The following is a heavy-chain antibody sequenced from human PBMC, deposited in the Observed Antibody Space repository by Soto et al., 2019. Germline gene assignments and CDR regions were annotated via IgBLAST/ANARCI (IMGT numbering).Heavy chain of an antibody. CDR3: ARTGVRGYYGGNWFDP. D-gene: IGHD3-3*01. V-gene: IGHV4-28*01. J-gene: IGHJ5*02. CDR2: IYYSGST. Sequence: QVQLQESGPGLVKPSDTLSLTCAVSGYSMSSSNWWGWIRQPPGKGLEWIGYIYYSGSTYYNPSLKSRVTMSVDTSKNQFSLKLSSVTAVDTAVYYCARTGVRGYYGGNWFDPWGQGTLVTVSS. CDR1: GYSMSSSNW.